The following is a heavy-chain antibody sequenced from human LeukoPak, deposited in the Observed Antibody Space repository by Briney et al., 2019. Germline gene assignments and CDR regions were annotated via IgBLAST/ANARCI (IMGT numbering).Heavy chain of an antibody. V-gene: IGHV4-59*01. CDR2: IYYSGST. CDR3: ARSINFDY. CDR1: GGSISSYY. J-gene: IGHJ4*02. D-gene: IGHD3-10*01. Sequence: PSETLSLTCTVSGGSISSYYWSWIRQPPGKGLEWIGYIYYSGSTNYNPSLKSRVTISVDTSKNKFSLNLRSVTAADTAVYYCARSINFDYWGQRTLVTVS.